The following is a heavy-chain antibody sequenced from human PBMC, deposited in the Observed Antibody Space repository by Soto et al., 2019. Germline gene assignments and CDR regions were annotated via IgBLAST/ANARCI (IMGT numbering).Heavy chain of an antibody. J-gene: IGHJ5*02. CDR2: IYYSGST. CDR3: ARDLGDAVAGTNWFDP. V-gene: IGHV4-61*01. Sequence: SETLSLTCTVSGGSVSSGSYYWSRIRQPPGKGLEWIGYIYYSGSTNYNPSLKSRVTISVDTSKNQFSLKLSSVTAADTAVYYCARDLGDAVAGTNWFDPWGQGTLVTVSS. CDR1: GGSVSSGSYY. D-gene: IGHD6-19*01.